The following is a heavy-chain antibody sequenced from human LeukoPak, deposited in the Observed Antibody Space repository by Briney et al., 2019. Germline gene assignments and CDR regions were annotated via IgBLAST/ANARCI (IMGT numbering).Heavy chain of an antibody. Sequence: GGSLRLSCAASGFTFSDYSIHWVRQAPGQGLEWVSSISSRSTYINYAESVKGRFTVSRDNARDSLSLQMNSLRAEDTAVYYCARVGSGSSGGGGRPYDYWGQGSLVTVSS. CDR1: GFTFSDYS. CDR2: ISSRSTYI. V-gene: IGHV3-21*01. J-gene: IGHJ4*02. CDR3: ARVGSGSSGGGGRPYDY. D-gene: IGHD1-26*01.